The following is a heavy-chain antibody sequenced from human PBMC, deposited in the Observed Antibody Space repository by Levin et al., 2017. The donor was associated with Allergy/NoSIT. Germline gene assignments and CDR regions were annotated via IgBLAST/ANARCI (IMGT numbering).Heavy chain of an antibody. J-gene: IGHJ1*01. CDR3: ARSAHCSSTSCLYRRAGYFQH. V-gene: IGHV4-34*01. D-gene: IGHD2-2*01. Sequence: SQTLSLPCAVYGGSFRGYYWSWIRQPPGKGLEWIGEINHSGSTNYNPSLKSRVTISVDTSKNQFSLKLSSVTAADTAVYYCARSAHCSSTSCLYRRAGYFQHWGQGTLVTVSS. CDR2: INHSGST. CDR1: GGSFRGYY.